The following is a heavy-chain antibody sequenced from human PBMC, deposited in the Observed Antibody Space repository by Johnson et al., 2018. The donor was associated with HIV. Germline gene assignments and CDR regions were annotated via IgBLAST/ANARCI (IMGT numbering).Heavy chain of an antibody. J-gene: IGHJ3*02. Sequence: VQLVESGGGLVKPGGSLRLSCAASRFTFSDYYMSWIRQAPGKGLEWVANIKEDGSEKNYVDSVKGRFTISRDNANNSLYLQMNSLRAEDTAVYYCARGGSCYNAHFDIWGQGTMVTVSS. CDR2: IKEDGSEK. CDR1: RFTFSDYY. D-gene: IGHD2-15*01. CDR3: ARGGSCYNAHFDI. V-gene: IGHV3-7*04.